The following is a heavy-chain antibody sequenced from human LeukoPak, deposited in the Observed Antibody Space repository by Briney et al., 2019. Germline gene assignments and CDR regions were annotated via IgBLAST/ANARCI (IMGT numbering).Heavy chain of an antibody. CDR2: ITGSDDKT. V-gene: IGHV3-23*01. J-gene: IGHJ4*02. D-gene: IGHD5-12*01. CDR3: AKGPQLYSGYHPDY. CDR1: GFTFGGSA. Sequence: GGSLRLSXAASGFTFGGSAMTWVRQAPGKGLQWVSTITGSDDKTYYADSVKGRFTISRDFSKNMVHLHMNSLRVEDTAIYYCAKGPQLYSGYHPDYWGQGTLVTVSS.